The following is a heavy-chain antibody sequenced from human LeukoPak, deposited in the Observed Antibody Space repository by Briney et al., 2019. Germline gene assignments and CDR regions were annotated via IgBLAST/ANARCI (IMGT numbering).Heavy chain of an antibody. CDR3: ARGVGPLFDP. V-gene: IGHV3-11*01. CDR1: GFTFTDYY. Sequence: PGGSLRLSCAASGFTFTDYYMSWIRQAPGKGLEWISYIGDSGSPIYYANSVKGRFTISRDNAKNSLYLQMNNLRAEDTAMYYCARGVGPLFDPWGQGTLVTVSS. J-gene: IGHJ5*02. CDR2: IGDSGSPI.